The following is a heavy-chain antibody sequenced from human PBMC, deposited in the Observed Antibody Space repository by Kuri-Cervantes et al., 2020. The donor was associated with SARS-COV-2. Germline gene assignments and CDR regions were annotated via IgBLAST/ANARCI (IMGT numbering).Heavy chain of an antibody. CDR3: AKGHQGAFDI. CDR1: GFTFSSYS. Sequence: LSLTCAASGFTFSSYSMNWVRQAPGKGLEWVSVIYSGGSTYYADSVKGRFTISRDNSKNTLYLQMNSLRAEDTAVYYCAKGHQGAFDIWGQGTMVTVSS. CDR2: IYSGGST. J-gene: IGHJ3*02. V-gene: IGHV3-NL1*01.